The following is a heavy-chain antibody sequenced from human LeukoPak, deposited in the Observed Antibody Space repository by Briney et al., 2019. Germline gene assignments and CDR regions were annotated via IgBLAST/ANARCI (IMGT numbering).Heavy chain of an antibody. V-gene: IGHV3-33*08. CDR1: GFTFSSYW. D-gene: IGHD3-3*01. CDR3: ARDQDDFWSGIPYYYYGMDV. J-gene: IGHJ6*02. CDR2: IWYDGSNK. Sequence: GGSLRLSCAASGFTFSSYWMSWVRQAPGKGLEWVAVIWYDGSNKYYADSVKGRFTISRDNSKNTLYLQMNSLRAEDTAVYYCARDQDDFWSGIPYYYYGMDVWGQGTTVTVSS.